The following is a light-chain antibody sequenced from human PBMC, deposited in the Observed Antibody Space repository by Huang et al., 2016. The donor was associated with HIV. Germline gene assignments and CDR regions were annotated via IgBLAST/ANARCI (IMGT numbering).Light chain of an antibody. Sequence: EIVLTQSPGTLSLSPGERATLSCRASQSVKNNYLAWYQQKPGQAPRLLNYGASSRATGIPDRFSGSGSGTDFTLTISRLEPEDFAVFYCQQYGSSPKTFGQGTKVEI. CDR3: QQYGSSPKT. J-gene: IGKJ1*01. CDR1: QSVKNNY. CDR2: GAS. V-gene: IGKV3-20*01.